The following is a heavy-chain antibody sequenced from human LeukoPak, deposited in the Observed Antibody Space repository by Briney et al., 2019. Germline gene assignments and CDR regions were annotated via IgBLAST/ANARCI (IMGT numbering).Heavy chain of an antibody. Sequence: GGSLRLSCAASGFTFSSYGMHWVRQAPGKGLEWVAVISYDGSNKYYADSVKGRFTISRDSSKNTLYLQMNSLRAEDTAVYYCAKGWSGYSSGWYRLDYWGRGTLVTVSS. CDR3: AKGWSGYSSGWYRLDY. D-gene: IGHD6-19*01. J-gene: IGHJ4*02. CDR2: ISYDGSNK. V-gene: IGHV3-30*18. CDR1: GFTFSSYG.